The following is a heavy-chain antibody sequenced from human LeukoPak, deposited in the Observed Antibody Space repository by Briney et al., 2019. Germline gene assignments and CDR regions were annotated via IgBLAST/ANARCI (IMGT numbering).Heavy chain of an antibody. CDR2: ISSGSHYI. Sequence: GGSLRLSCAASGFTFSRYAMNWVRQAPGKGLEWVSSISSGSHYIYYADSVKGRFTLSRDNAKNSLYLQMHSLRAEDTAVYYCARDGDGDSDNWFDPWGQGTLVTVSS. CDR1: GFTFSRYA. D-gene: IGHD5-24*01. J-gene: IGHJ5*02. CDR3: ARDGDGDSDNWFDP. V-gene: IGHV3-21*01.